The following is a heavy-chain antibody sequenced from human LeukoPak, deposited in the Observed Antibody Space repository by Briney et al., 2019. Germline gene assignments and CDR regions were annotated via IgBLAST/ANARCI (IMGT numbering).Heavy chain of an antibody. D-gene: IGHD5-18*01. CDR2: ISYDGKNK. CDR3: AAIVDTAMDFHH. CDR1: GFTFSSYG. V-gene: IGHV3-30*03. Sequence: PGGSLRLSCAASGFTFSSYGLHWVRQAPGKGLEWVALISYDGKNKYYSDSVTGRFTISRDNSKNTLYLQMNSLRGEDTAVYYCAAIVDTAMDFHHWGQGTLVTVS. J-gene: IGHJ4*02.